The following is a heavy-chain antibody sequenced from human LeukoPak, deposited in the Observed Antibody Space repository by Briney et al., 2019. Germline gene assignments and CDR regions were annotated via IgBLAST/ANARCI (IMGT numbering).Heavy chain of an antibody. D-gene: IGHD4-23*01. CDR3: ARFLGNADV. Sequence: SVKVSCKASGYTFTGYYMHWVRQAPGQGLEWMGGIIPILGTANYAQKFQGRVTITADESTSTAYMELSSLRSEDTAVYYCARFLGNADVWGQGTTVTVSS. V-gene: IGHV1-69*13. CDR1: GYTFTGYY. CDR2: IIPILGTA. J-gene: IGHJ6*02.